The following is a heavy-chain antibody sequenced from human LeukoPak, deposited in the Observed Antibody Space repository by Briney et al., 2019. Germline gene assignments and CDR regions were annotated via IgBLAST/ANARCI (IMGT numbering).Heavy chain of an antibody. CDR2: IYYSGST. V-gene: IGHV4-59*01. J-gene: IGHJ6*03. D-gene: IGHD2-21*02. Sequence: SETLSLTCTVSGGSISSYYWSWIRQPPGKGLEWIGYIYYSGSTNYNPSLKSRVTISVDTSKNQFSLKLSSVTAADTAVYYCARGEAAYCGGDCYPPHFLYYYYMDVWGKGTTVTVSS. CDR3: ARGEAAYCGGDCYPPHFLYYYYMDV. CDR1: GGSISSYY.